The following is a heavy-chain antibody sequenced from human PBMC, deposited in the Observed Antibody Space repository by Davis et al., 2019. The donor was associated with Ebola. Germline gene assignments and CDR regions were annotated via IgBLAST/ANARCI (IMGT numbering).Heavy chain of an antibody. Sequence: GGSLRLSCAASGFTFSSYSMNWVRQAPGKGLEWVSSISSSSSYIYYADSVKGRFTISRDNAKNSLYLQMNSLRAEDTALYYCAKDGYSSSPYYGMDVWGQGTTVTVSS. CDR2: ISSSSSYI. V-gene: IGHV3-21*04. CDR3: AKDGYSSSPYYGMDV. D-gene: IGHD6-13*01. CDR1: GFTFSSYS. J-gene: IGHJ6*02.